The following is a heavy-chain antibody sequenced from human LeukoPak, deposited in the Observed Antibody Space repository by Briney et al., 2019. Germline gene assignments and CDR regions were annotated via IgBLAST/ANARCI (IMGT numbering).Heavy chain of an antibody. Sequence: ASVKVSCKASRYTFTSYYMHWVRQAPGQGLEWMGIINPSGGSTSYAQKFQGRVTMTRDTSTSTVYMELSSLRSEDTAVYYCARGITTMVRGVPRANTFDYWGQGTLVTVSS. V-gene: IGHV1-46*01. CDR1: RYTFTSYY. CDR2: INPSGGST. J-gene: IGHJ4*02. CDR3: ARGITTMVRGVPRANTFDY. D-gene: IGHD3-10*01.